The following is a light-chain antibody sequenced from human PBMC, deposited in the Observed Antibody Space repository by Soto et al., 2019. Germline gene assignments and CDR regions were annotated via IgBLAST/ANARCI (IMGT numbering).Light chain of an antibody. J-gene: IGKJ4*01. CDR2: DAS. V-gene: IGKV3-11*01. CDR3: QHRSNWPLI. Sequence: EIVLTQSPATLSLSPGESATLSCRASQSVSSFLAWYQQKPGQAPRLLIYDASNRATGIPARFSGSGSGTDFTLTISSLEPEDFAVYYCQHRSNWPLIFRGGTKVDI. CDR1: QSVSSF.